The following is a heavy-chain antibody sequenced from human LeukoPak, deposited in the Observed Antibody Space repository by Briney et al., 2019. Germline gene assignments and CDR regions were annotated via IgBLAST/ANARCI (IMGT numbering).Heavy chain of an antibody. Sequence: GGSLRLSCAAFGFTFDDYVMHWVRQAPGKGLEWVSGISWNSGSIGSADSVKGRFTISRDNAKNSLYLQMNSLRAEDTAVYYCARAPRFRLVGVPKGPFDPWGQGTLVTVSS. CDR1: GFTFDDYV. D-gene: IGHD3-10*01. J-gene: IGHJ5*02. CDR3: ARAPRFRLVGVPKGPFDP. CDR2: ISWNSGSI. V-gene: IGHV3-9*01.